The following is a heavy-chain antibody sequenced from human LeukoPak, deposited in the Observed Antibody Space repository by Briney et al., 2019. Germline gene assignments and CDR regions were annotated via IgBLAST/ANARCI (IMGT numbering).Heavy chain of an antibody. Sequence: SETLSLTCTVSGASFSSSTYYWGWIRQPPGKGLEWIGSISYSGSTYYSPSLKSRVTMSVDTSKNQFSLKLSSVTAADTAVYYCARHAGGIAAAGTRPFDYWGQGTLVTVFS. CDR3: ARHAGGIAAAGTRPFDY. J-gene: IGHJ4*02. D-gene: IGHD6-13*01. V-gene: IGHV4-39*01. CDR2: ISYSGST. CDR1: GASFSSSTYY.